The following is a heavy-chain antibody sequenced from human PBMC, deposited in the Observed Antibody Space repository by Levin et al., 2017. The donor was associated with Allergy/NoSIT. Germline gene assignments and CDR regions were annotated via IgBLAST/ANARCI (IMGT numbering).Heavy chain of an antibody. CDR1: GYTFTRYR. Sequence: ASVKVSCRASGYTFTRYRMNWVRQAPGQGLEWMGWINTNTGKPTYAQGFTGRFVFSLDTSVSTSYLQISSLKAEDTAVYYCARGPPAYYDFWSSQNGGYWGQGTLVTVSS. D-gene: IGHD3-3*01. J-gene: IGHJ4*02. V-gene: IGHV7-4-1*02. CDR2: INTNTGKP. CDR3: ARGPPAYYDFWSSQNGGY.